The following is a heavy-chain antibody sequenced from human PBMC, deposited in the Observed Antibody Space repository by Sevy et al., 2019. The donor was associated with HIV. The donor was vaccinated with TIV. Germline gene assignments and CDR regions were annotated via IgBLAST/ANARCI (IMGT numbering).Heavy chain of an antibody. D-gene: IGHD2-2*01. CDR1: GGSFSGYY. CDR3: ARHCSSSSCSHAFDI. CDR2: INHSGST. V-gene: IGHV4-34*01. J-gene: IGHJ3*02. Sequence: SETLCLTCAVYGGSFSGYYWSWIRHPPGKGLEWVGEINHSGSTNYNPSLKSRVTISVDTSNNQFSLKLSSVTAADTAVYYCARHCSSSSCSHAFDIWGQGTMVTVSS.